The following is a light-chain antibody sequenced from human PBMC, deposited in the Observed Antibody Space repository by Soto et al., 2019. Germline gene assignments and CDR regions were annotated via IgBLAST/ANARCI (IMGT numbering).Light chain of an antibody. J-gene: IGKJ4*01. CDR2: GSS. Sequence: EIVMTQSPATLSVSPGERATLSCRASQSVSSNLAWYQQQPCQAPRLLIYGSSTRATGIPARFIGRGSGTELTLTISTLQSEDFAVYYCDQYNNWPPLTFGGGTKVEGK. CDR1: QSVSSN. CDR3: DQYNNWPPLT. V-gene: IGKV3-15*01.